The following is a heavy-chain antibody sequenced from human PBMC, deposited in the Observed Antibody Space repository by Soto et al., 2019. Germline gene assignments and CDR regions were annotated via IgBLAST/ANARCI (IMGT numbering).Heavy chain of an antibody. CDR1: GYTFTTYA. CDR2: INTATGDT. V-gene: IGHV1-3*04. D-gene: IGHD1-1*01. Sequence: QVQLVQSGAEVENPGASVKISCKASGYTFTTYAIYWVRRAPGHGLEWMGWINTATGDTRYSHQYQGRVTITRDTSAGTAYMELTSLRSEDTAVYYCAKDAPYKNNYYYSGMDVWGQGTSVTVSS. J-gene: IGHJ6*02. CDR3: AKDAPYKNNYYYSGMDV.